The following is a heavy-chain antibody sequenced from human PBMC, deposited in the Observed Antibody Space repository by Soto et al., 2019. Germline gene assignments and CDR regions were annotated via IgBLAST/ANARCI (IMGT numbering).Heavy chain of an antibody. CDR2: LSGSGTST. CDR3: AKGTSNGGCFNPLDY. D-gene: IGHD2-15*01. CDR1: GFTFVNYA. J-gene: IGHJ4*02. Sequence: EVQLLESGGGLVQPGGSLRLSCAASGFTFVNYAMNWVRQAPGKGLEWVATLSGSGTSTYYADSVKGRFTISRDNSRNTLYLQMNSLRAEDTAVYYCAKGTSNGGCFNPLDYWCQGTLVTVSS. V-gene: IGHV3-23*01.